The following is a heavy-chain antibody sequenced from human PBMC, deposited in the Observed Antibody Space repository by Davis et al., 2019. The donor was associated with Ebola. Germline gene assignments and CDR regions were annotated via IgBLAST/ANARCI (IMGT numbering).Heavy chain of an antibody. J-gene: IGHJ6*02. CDR1: GGTFSSYA. CDR3: ARVFTMVRGVTYYYYGMDV. D-gene: IGHD3-10*01. V-gene: IGHV1-69*04. CDR2: IIPILRIS. Sequence: AASVKVSCKASGGTFSSYAISWVXHXXXXXXXXXXRIIPILRISNYAQKFQGRVTITADKSTSTAYMELSSLRSEDTAVYYCARVFTMVRGVTYYYYGMDVWGQGTTVTVSS.